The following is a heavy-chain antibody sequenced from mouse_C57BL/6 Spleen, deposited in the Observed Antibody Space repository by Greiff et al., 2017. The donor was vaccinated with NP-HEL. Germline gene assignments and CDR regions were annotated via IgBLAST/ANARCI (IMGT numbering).Heavy chain of an antibody. CDR3: ARDGEGWFAY. CDR1: GYSFTGYY. V-gene: IGHV1-42*01. CDR2: INPSTGGT. J-gene: IGHJ3*01. Sequence: EVQLQQPGPELVKPGASVKISCKASGYSFTGYYMNWVKQSPEKSLEWIGEINPSTGGTTYNQKFKAKATLTVDKSSSTAYMQLKSLTSEDSAVYDCARDGEGWFAYWGQGTLVTVSA.